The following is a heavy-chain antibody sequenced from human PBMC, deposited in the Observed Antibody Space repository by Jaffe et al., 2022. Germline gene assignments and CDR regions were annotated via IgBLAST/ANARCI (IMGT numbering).Heavy chain of an antibody. J-gene: IGHJ4*02. CDR2: ISGSGGST. Sequence: EVQLLESGGGLVQPGGSLRLSCAASGFTFSNYAMTWVRQAPGKGLEWVSAISGSGGSTYYADSVKGRLTISRDNSKNTLYLQMNSLRAEDTAVYYCAKRIDAFGANFDYWGQGTLVTVSS. D-gene: IGHD1-26*01. CDR3: AKRIDAFGANFDY. CDR1: GFTFSNYA. V-gene: IGHV3-23*01.